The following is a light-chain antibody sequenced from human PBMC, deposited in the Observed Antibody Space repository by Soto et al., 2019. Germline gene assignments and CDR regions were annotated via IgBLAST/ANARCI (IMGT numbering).Light chain of an antibody. CDR3: QQYNNWLPFT. Sequence: EIVMTQSPATLSVSPGERATLSCRASQSVSSNLAWYQQKPGQAPRLLIYGASTRATGIPARFSGSGSGTEFTLNISSLQSEDFAVYYCQQYNNWLPFTFGPGTKVDIK. CDR1: QSVSSN. V-gene: IGKV3-15*01. J-gene: IGKJ3*01. CDR2: GAS.